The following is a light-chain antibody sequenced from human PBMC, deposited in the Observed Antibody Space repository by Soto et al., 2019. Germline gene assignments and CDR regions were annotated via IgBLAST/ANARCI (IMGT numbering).Light chain of an antibody. CDR3: CSYAGSYTYV. V-gene: IGLV2-11*01. CDR2: DVN. Sequence: QSVLTQPPSVSGSPGQSVTISCTGTSSDVGDYNYVSWYQQHPGKAPKVMIYDVNKRPSGVPDRFSGSKSGNTASLTISGLQADDEAEYYCCSYAGSYTYVLGTGTKLTVL. CDR1: SSDVGDYNY. J-gene: IGLJ1*01.